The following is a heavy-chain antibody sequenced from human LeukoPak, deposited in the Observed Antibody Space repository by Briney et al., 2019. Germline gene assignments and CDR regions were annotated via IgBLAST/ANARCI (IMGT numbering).Heavy chain of an antibody. CDR1: GASVSGSPYY. CDR3: ARQRGSGWYHPHLF. Sequence: SETLSLTCTVSGASVSGSPYYWGWIRQPPGKGLEWIGSIYSSGSTYYNASLQSRVTISIETSKNQISLRLNSVTAADTAVYYCARQRGSGWYHPHLFWGQGILVTVSS. D-gene: IGHD6-19*01. J-gene: IGHJ4*02. V-gene: IGHV4-39*01. CDR2: IYSSGST.